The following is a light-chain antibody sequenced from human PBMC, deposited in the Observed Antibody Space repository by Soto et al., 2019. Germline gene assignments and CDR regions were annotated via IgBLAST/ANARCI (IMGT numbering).Light chain of an antibody. Sequence: DIVMTQSPATLSVSPGERATLSCRASQNINTNLAWYQQKPGRAPRLLVYGAFTRAPGIPARFSGSGSGTEFALTITSLQSEDFAVYYCQQYNNWPPVTFGQGTRLEIK. CDR3: QQYNNWPPVT. CDR2: GAF. CDR1: QNINTN. V-gene: IGKV3-15*01. J-gene: IGKJ5*01.